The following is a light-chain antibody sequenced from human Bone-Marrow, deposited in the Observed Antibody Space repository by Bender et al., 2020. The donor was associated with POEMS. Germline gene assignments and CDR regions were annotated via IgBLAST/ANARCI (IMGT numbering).Light chain of an antibody. V-gene: IGLV3-21*02. Sequence: SYVLTQPPSVSVAPGQTARITCGGSNIETKGVHWYQQKSGQAPVMVVYDIIARASGIPERFSGSTSENTATLTISRVEVGDEADYYCQAWDTSSVVFGGGTKLTVL. CDR3: QAWDTSSVV. J-gene: IGLJ2*01. CDR1: NIETKG. CDR2: DII.